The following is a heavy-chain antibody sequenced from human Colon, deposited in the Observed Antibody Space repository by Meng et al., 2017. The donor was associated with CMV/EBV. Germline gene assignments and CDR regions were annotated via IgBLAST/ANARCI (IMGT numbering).Heavy chain of an antibody. CDR1: GFIFDDYA. D-gene: IGHD2-21*02. CDR3: VKETAVTGADAFDV. CDR2: ISWNSGTI. V-gene: IGHV3-9*01. J-gene: IGHJ3*01. Sequence: SLKISCAASGFIFDDYAMHWVRQAPGKGLEWVSGISWNSGTIGYADSVKGRFTISRDNAKNSLFLEMNSLRAEDTPLYYCVKETAVTGADAFDVWGPGTMVTVSS.